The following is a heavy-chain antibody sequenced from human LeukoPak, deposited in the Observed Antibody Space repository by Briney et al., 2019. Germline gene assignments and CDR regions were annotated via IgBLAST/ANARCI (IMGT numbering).Heavy chain of an antibody. D-gene: IGHD6-19*01. CDR1: GGTFSSYA. V-gene: IGHV1-2*02. CDR2: INPNSGGT. CDR3: ARDGRWLVPYYYMDV. J-gene: IGHJ6*03. Sequence: ASVKVSCKASGGTFSSYAISWVRQAPGQGLEWMGWINPNSGGTNYAQKFQGRVTMTRDTSISTAYMELSSLKSDDTAVYYCARDGRWLVPYYYMDVWGKGTTVSVSS.